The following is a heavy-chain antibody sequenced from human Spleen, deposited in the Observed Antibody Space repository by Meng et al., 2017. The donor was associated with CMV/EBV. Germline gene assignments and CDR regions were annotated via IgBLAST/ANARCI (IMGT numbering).Heavy chain of an antibody. D-gene: IGHD6-19*01. CDR3: ARDSGIAVAGWFDP. V-gene: IGHV1-2*02. CDR2: INPNSGGT. Sequence: ASVKVSCKASGYTFTGYYMHWVRQAPGQGLEWMGWINPNSGGTNYAQKFQGRVTMTRDTSISTAYMELSRLRSDDTAVDYCARDSGIAVAGWFDPWGQGTLVTVSS. CDR1: GYTFTGYY. J-gene: IGHJ5*02.